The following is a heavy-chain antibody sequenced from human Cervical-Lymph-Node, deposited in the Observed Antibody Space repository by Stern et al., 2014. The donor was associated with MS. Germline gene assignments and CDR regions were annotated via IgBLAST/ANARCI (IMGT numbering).Heavy chain of an antibody. V-gene: IGHV3-21*01. CDR2: ISSACRYI. Sequence: EVQLVESGGGLAKPGGSLSLSCAASGFTFIYYSLNWVRQAPGKGLEWVASISSACRYIVDAASLKGRFTISRDNAKNSLYLQMNSLRAEDTAVYYCARGRGGNYRYYFDYWGQGTLVTVSS. CDR1: GFTFIYYS. CDR3: ARGRGGNYRYYFDY. D-gene: IGHD4-23*01. J-gene: IGHJ4*02.